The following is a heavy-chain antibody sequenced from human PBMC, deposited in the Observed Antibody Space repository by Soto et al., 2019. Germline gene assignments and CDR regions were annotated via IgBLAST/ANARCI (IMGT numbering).Heavy chain of an antibody. V-gene: IGHV1-18*01. CDR2: ISAYNGNT. CDR1: GYTFTSYG. CDR3: AXDPPPMDV. Sequence: QVQLVQSGAEVKKPGASVKVSCKASGYTFTSYGISWVRQAPGQGLEWMGWISAYNGNTNYAQKLQGRVTMTTDTXXSXXXXXXXXXXXXDTAVYYXAXDPPPMDVWGQGTTVTVSS. J-gene: IGHJ6*02.